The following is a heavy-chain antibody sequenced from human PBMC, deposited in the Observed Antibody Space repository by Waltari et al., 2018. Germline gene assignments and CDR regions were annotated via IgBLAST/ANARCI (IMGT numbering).Heavy chain of an antibody. V-gene: IGHV4-59*01. Sequence: QVQLQESGPGLVKPSETLSLTCTVSGGSISSYYWSWIRPPPGKGLEWIGYIYYSGSTNYNPSLKSRVTISVDTSKNQFSLKLSSVTAADTAVYYCARVRGYSYGLNYFDYWGQGTLVTVSS. J-gene: IGHJ4*02. CDR1: GGSISSYY. CDR2: IYYSGST. CDR3: ARVRGYSYGLNYFDY. D-gene: IGHD5-18*01.